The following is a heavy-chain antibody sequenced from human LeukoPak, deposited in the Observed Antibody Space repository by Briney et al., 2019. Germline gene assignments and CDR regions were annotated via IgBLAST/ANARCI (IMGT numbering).Heavy chain of an antibody. V-gene: IGHV3-30*02. J-gene: IGHJ4*02. CDR2: IRYDGSDK. CDR3: AKEGTASKSSDLDH. Sequence: GGSLRLSCAASGFIFTDYGMHWVRQAPGKGLEWLTFIRYDGSDKYYANSVKGRFTISRDNSKNTLYLQMNSLTSEDTAVYYCAKEGTASKSSDLDHWGQGILVTVSS. D-gene: IGHD1/OR15-1a*01. CDR1: GFIFTDYG.